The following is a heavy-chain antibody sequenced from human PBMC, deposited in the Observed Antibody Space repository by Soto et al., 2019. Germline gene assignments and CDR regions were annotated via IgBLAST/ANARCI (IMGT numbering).Heavy chain of an antibody. V-gene: IGHV1-8*01. CDR2: INPDSGNT. Sequence: ASVKVSCKASGYTFTSQNINWVRQATGQGLEWMGWINPDSGNTGYAQKFQGRVTMTRNTAISTAYMELSSLRSEDTAVYYCARQYIVVVPAANYYYYYYMDVWGTGTTVTVSS. D-gene: IGHD2-2*01. J-gene: IGHJ6*03. CDR1: GYTFTSQN. CDR3: ARQYIVVVPAANYYYYYYMDV.